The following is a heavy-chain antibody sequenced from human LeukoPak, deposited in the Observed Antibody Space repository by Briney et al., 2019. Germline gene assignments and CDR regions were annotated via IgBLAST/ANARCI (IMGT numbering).Heavy chain of an antibody. Sequence: GGSLRLSCAASGFTFSDYYMSWIRQAPGKGLEWVSTITNNGANTHYADSVRGRFTISRDNSKDTLYLQMNSLRAEDTAVYYCVKEGGGGGYEDYWGQGTLVTVSS. V-gene: IGHV3-23*01. CDR1: GFTFSDYY. CDR2: ITNNGANT. J-gene: IGHJ4*02. CDR3: VKEGGGGGYEDY. D-gene: IGHD5-12*01.